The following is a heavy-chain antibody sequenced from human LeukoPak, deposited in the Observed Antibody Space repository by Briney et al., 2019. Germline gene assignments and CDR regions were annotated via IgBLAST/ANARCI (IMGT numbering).Heavy chain of an antibody. CDR3: ARDFGPLDYYGSGSYLDDY. Sequence: GGSLRLSCAASGFTFSSYWMSWVRQAPGKGLEWVANIKQDGSEKYYVDSVKGRFTISRDNAKNSLYLQMNSLRAEDTAVYYCARDFGPLDYYGSGSYLDDYWGQGTLVTVSS. CDR1: GFTFSSYW. D-gene: IGHD3-10*01. V-gene: IGHV3-7*01. J-gene: IGHJ4*02. CDR2: IKQDGSEK.